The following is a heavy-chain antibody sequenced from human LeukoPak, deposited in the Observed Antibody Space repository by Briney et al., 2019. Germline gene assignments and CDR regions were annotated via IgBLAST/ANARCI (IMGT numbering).Heavy chain of an antibody. D-gene: IGHD2-2*01. CDR2: ISGSGGST. CDR3: ARNLPAADY. J-gene: IGHJ4*02. V-gene: IGHV3-23*01. Sequence: GGSLRLSCAASGFTFSSYAMSWVRQAPGKGLEWVSAISGSGGSTYYADSVKGRFTASRDNAKNSLYLQMSSLRAEDTAVYYCARNLPAADYWGQGTLVTVSS. CDR1: GFTFSSYA.